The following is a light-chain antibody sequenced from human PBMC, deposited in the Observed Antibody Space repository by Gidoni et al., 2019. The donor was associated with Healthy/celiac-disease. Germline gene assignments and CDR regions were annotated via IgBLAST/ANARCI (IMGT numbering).Light chain of an antibody. CDR2: GAA. CDR1: RSVSSN. J-gene: IGKJ1*01. CDR3: QQYNNWPSRT. V-gene: IGKV3-15*01. Sequence: EIVITQSPATLSVSPGERATLSCRARRSVSSNLAWYQQKPGQTPRLLIYGAATRATGIPARCSGSGSGTEVTLTISSLQSEDFAVYYWQQYNNWPSRTFGRGTKVEIK.